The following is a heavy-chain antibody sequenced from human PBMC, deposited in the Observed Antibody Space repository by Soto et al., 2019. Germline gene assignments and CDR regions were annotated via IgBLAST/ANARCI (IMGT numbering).Heavy chain of an antibody. CDR3: ARDLYWVTAIRD. CDR1: GFTVSSNY. CDR2: IYSGGST. D-gene: IGHD2-21*02. J-gene: IGHJ4*02. V-gene: IGHV3-53*01. Sequence: EVQLVESGGGLIQPGGSLRLSCAAPGFTVSSNYMSWVRQAPGKGLEWVSVIYSGGSTYYADSVKGRFTISRDNSKNTRYLQMNSLRAEDTAVYYCARDLYWVTAIRDWGQGTLVTVSS.